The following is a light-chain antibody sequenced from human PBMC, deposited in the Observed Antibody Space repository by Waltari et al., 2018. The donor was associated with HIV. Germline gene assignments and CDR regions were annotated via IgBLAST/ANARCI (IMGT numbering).Light chain of an antibody. V-gene: IGLV1-47*01. CDR3: AAWDDTRSGWI. Sequence: QSVLTQTPSASGTPGQRVTIACSGSTSDTGNIYVDWFQLFPGTTPKVLIFKNDQRPSGVSDRFSGSKSGTSASLAISGLRTEDESDFYCAAWDDTRSGWIFGGGTKLTVL. CDR1: TSDTGNIY. J-gene: IGLJ2*01. CDR2: KND.